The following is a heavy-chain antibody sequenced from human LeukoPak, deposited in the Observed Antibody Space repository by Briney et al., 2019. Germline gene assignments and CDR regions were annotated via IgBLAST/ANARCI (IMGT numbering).Heavy chain of an antibody. D-gene: IGHD1-26*01. Sequence: PRGSLRLSCAASGFTFSSYWMSWVRQAPGKGLEWVASIKPDGTEKYYGDSLKGRFTISRDNAKNSLYLQMNSLTAEDTAAYYCASGSYFDDWGQGTLVTVSS. J-gene: IGHJ4*02. CDR3: ASGSYFDD. CDR2: IKPDGTEK. V-gene: IGHV3-7*01. CDR1: GFTFSSYW.